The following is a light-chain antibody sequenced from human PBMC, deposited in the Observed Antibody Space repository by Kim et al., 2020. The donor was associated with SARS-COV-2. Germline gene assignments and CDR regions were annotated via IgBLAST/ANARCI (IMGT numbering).Light chain of an antibody. CDR1: QAVSGN. V-gene: IGKV3-15*01. CDR3: QQYYIWPRT. J-gene: IGKJ1*01. Sequence: VSPGESAPLSCRASQAVSGNLTWYQQKPGQAPRLRIYDTFTRATGIPDRFSGSGSGTEFTLTISSLQSEDFGIYYCQQYYIWPRTFGQGTKVDIK. CDR2: DTF.